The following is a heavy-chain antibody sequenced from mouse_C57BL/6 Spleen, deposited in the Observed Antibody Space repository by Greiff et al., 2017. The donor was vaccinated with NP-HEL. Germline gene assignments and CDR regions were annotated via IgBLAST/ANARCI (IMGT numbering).Heavy chain of an antibody. CDR1: GFTFSSYA. V-gene: IGHV5-4*01. D-gene: IGHD1-1*01. Sequence: EVQLVESGGGLVKPGGSLKLSCAASGFTFSSYAMSWVRQTPEKRLEWVATISDGGSYTYYPNNVKGRFTISRDNAKNNLYLQMSHLKSEDTAMYYCARDGYYGSSSSWFAYWGQGTLVTVSA. J-gene: IGHJ3*01. CDR3: ARDGYYGSSSSWFAY. CDR2: ISDGGSYT.